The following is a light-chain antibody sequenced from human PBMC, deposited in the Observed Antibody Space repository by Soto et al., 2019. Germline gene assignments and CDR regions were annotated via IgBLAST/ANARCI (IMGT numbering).Light chain of an antibody. Sequence: QSVLTQPPSVSGAPVQRVTISCTGSSSNNGAGYDVHWYQQLPGTAPKLLIYGNSNRPSGVPDRFSGSKSGTSASLAITGLQAEDEADYYCQSYDSSLSGFVFGTGTKVTVL. CDR3: QSYDSSLSGFV. V-gene: IGLV1-40*01. J-gene: IGLJ1*01. CDR1: SSNNGAGYD. CDR2: GNS.